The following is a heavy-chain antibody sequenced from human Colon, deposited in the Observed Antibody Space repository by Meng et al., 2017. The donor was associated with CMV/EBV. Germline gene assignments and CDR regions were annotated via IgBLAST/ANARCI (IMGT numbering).Heavy chain of an antibody. V-gene: IGHV3-11*01. CDR3: ARESIAMVRGYGMDV. Sequence: GESLKISCAASGFTFSDYYMTWVRQAPGQGLEWLSYISIRDSTIYYADSVRGRFTISRDNANNSLYLQMNSLRAEETDVYYWARESIAMVRGYGMDVWGQGTTVTVSS. CDR1: GFTFSDYY. D-gene: IGHD3-10*01. CDR2: ISIRDSTI. J-gene: IGHJ6*02.